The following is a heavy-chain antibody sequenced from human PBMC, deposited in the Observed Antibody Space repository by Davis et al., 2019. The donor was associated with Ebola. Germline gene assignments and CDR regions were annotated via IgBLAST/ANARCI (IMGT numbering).Heavy chain of an antibody. Sequence: GESLKISCAASGFTFSGSSMNWVRRAPGKGLEWVSHISGGTGTIEYADSVKGRFTMSRDNAKNSLYLQMNSLRDKDTAVYYCARGRDYAFDIWGQGTMVTVSS. CDR3: ARGRDYAFDI. CDR2: ISGGTGTI. V-gene: IGHV3-48*02. CDR1: GFTFSGSS. J-gene: IGHJ3*02. D-gene: IGHD2-21*02.